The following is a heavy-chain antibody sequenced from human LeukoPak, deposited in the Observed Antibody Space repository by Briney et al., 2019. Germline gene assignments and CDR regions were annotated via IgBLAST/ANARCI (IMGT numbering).Heavy chain of an antibody. J-gene: IGHJ4*02. Sequence: GGSLRLSCAASGFTFSSYWMSWVRQAPGKGLEWVANIKEDGSDKYYVDSVRGRFTISRDNAKNSLYLQMNSLKAEDTAVYYCARGHYADYGRGQGTLVTVSS. CDR1: GFTFSSYW. CDR3: ARGHYADYG. V-gene: IGHV3-7*04. CDR2: IKEDGSDK. D-gene: IGHD4-17*01.